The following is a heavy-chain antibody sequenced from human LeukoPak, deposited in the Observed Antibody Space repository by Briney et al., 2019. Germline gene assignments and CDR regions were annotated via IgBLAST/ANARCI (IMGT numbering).Heavy chain of an antibody. CDR1: GFTFSSYA. CDR3: ITEDYGDYVWPH. CDR2: IKRKTDGGTT. J-gene: IGHJ4*02. V-gene: IGHV3-15*01. Sequence: GGSLRLSCAASGFTFSSYAMSWVRQAAGKGLEWVGRIKRKTDGGTTDYAAPVKGRFTISRDDSKNTLYLQMNSLKTEDTAVYYCITEDYGDYVWPHWGQGTLVTVSS. D-gene: IGHD4-17*01.